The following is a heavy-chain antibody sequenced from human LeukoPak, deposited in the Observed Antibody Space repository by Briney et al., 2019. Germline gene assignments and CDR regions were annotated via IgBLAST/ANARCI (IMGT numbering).Heavy chain of an antibody. CDR1: GFTFSSYW. CDR3: ASTRVLWLYDY. CDR2: IKQDGSEK. D-gene: IGHD3-22*01. V-gene: IGHV3-7*01. J-gene: IGHJ4*02. Sequence: GGSLRLSCAASGFTFSSYWMSWVRQAPGKGLEWVANIKQDGSEKYYVDSVKGRFTISRDNAKNSLYLQMNSLRAEDTAVYYCASTRVLWLYDYWGQGTLVTVSS.